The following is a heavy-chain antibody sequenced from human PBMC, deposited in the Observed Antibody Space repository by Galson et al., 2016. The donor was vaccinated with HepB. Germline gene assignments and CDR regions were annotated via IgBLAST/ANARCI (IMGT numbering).Heavy chain of an antibody. J-gene: IGHJ2*01. CDR3: AKDSSSAL. CDR2: IKPDGREK. V-gene: IGHV3-7*01. D-gene: IGHD6-6*01. Sequence: SLRLSCAASGFTFSTSWMSWVRQAPGKGLEWVANIKPDGREKYYVDSVKGRLTISGDNAKNSLFLQMNSLRAEDTAVYYCAKDSSSALWCRGSLVTVSS. CDR1: GFTFSTSW.